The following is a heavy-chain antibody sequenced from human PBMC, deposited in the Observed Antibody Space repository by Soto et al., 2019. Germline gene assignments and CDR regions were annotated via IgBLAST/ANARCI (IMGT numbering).Heavy chain of an antibody. J-gene: IGHJ5*02. CDR1: GFTVSISY. D-gene: IGHD2-2*01. CDR3: AKEKISTSCCNWFDP. V-gene: IGHV3-66*01. Sequence: GSLRLSCAGSGFTVSISYMTWVRQVPGKGLEWVSIRYSDGRSYHAESVKSRFTISTDDSENTLYLQMSSQRAEDTDVYYCAKEKISTSCCNWFDPWGQGTLVTVSS. CDR2: RYSDGRS.